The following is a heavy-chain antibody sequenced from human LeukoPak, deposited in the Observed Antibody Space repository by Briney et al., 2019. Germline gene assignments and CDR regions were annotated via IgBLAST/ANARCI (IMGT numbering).Heavy chain of an antibody. J-gene: IGHJ3*02. CDR2: IYYSGST. D-gene: IGHD3-3*01. CDR3: ARETDDFWSGYRI. V-gene: IGHV4-39*07. CDR1: GFTFSSYA. Sequence: PGGSLRLSCAASGFTFSSYAMSWVRQAPGKGLEWIGSIYYSGSTYDNPSLKSRVTKSVDTSKNQFSLKLSSVTAADTAVYYCARETDDFWSGYRIWGQGTMVTVSS.